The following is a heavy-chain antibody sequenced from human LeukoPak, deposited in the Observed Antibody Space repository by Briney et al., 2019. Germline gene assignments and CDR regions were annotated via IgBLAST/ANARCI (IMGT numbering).Heavy chain of an antibody. CDR2: IRSKAYGGTT. CDR3: TRDLGLEPLDY. CDR1: GFTFGDYA. J-gene: IGHJ4*02. Sequence: SGGSLRLSCTASGFTFGDYAMSWFRQAPGKGLEWVGFIRSKAYGGTTEYAASVEGRFTISRDDSKSIAYLQMNSLKTEDTAVYYCTRDLGLEPLDYWGQGTLVTVSS. D-gene: IGHD1-1*01. V-gene: IGHV3-49*03.